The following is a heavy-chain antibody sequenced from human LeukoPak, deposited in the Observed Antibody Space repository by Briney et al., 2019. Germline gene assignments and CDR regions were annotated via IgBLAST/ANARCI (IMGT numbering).Heavy chain of an antibody. D-gene: IGHD3-22*01. J-gene: IGHJ4*02. CDR2: IYYSGST. Sequence: SQTLSLTCTVSGGSISSGDYYWRWIRQPPRKGLEWIGYIYYSGSTYYNPSLKSRVTISVDTSKNQFSLKLSSVTAADTAVYYCAREGSGYYRIDYWGQGTLVTVSS. V-gene: IGHV4-30-4*01. CDR1: GGSISSGDYY. CDR3: AREGSGYYRIDY.